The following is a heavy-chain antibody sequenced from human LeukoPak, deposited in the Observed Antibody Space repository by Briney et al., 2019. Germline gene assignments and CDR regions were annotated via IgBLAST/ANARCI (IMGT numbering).Heavy chain of an antibody. CDR1: GGSISSVGYY. Sequence: SQTLSLTCTVSGGSISSVGYYWSWIRQHPGKGLEWIGYIYYSGSTYYNPSLKSRVTISVDTSKNQFSLKLSSVTAADTAVYYCARDAPGGEQQLLRWFDPWGQGTLVTVSS. V-gene: IGHV4-31*03. J-gene: IGHJ5*02. CDR2: IYYSGST. CDR3: ARDAPGGEQQLLRWFDP. D-gene: IGHD6-13*01.